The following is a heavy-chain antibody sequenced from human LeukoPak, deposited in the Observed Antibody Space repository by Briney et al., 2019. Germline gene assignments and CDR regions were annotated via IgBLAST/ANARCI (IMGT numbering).Heavy chain of an antibody. CDR3: AREARSSGWYGVPGY. Sequence: SETLSLTCTVSGGSISSSSYYWGWLRQPPGQGLEWIGSIYYSGSTYYNPSLKSRVTISVDTSKNQFSLKLSSVTAADTAVYYCAREARSSGWYGVPGYWGQGTLVTVSS. D-gene: IGHD6-19*01. CDR2: IYYSGST. CDR1: GGSISSSSYY. V-gene: IGHV4-39*02. J-gene: IGHJ4*02.